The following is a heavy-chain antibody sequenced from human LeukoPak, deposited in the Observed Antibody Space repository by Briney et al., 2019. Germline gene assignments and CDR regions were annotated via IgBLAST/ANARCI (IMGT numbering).Heavy chain of an antibody. CDR1: GGTFSSYA. V-gene: IGHV1-69*04. Sequence: GTSVTVSCKASGGTFSSYAISWVRQAPGQGLEWMGRIIPILGIANYAQKFQGRVTITADKSTSTAYMELSSLRSEDTAVYYCARVYYDSSGYDYWGQGTLVTVSS. CDR2: IIPILGIA. J-gene: IGHJ4*02. D-gene: IGHD3-22*01. CDR3: ARVYYDSSGYDY.